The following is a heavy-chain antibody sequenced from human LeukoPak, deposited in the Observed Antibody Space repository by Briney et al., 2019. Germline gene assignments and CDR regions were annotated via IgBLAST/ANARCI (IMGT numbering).Heavy chain of an antibody. CDR3: ARDSYGTSGYQGWFDP. V-gene: IGHV3-23*01. D-gene: IGHD5-12*01. Sequence: GGSLRLSCAASGFTFSSYAMSWVRQAPGKGLEWVSAISGSGGSTYCADSVKGRFTISRDNSKNTLYLQMNSLRAEDTAVYYCARDSYGTSGYQGWFDPWGQGTLVTVSS. CDR1: GFTFSSYA. J-gene: IGHJ5*02. CDR2: ISGSGGST.